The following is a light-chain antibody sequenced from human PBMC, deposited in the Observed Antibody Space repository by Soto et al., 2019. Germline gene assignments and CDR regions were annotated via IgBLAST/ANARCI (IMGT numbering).Light chain of an antibody. CDR2: GAS. V-gene: IGKV3-20*01. CDR1: QSVSSSF. J-gene: IGKJ1*01. Sequence: EIVLTQSPGTLSLSPGERATLSCRASQSVSSSFLAWYQQKPGQDPRLLIYGASNRATGIPDRFGGSGSGTDFTLTISRLEPEDVAVYYCQQYVTSPWAFGQGTKVAIE. CDR3: QQYVTSPWA.